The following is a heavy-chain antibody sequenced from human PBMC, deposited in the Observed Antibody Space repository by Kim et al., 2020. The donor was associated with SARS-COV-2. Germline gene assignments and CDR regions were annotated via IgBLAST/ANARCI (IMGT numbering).Heavy chain of an antibody. D-gene: IGHD1-1*01. Sequence: SETLSLTCTVSGGSISSSSYYWGWIRQPPGKGLEWIGSIYYSGSTYYNPSLKSRVTISVDTSKNQFSLKLSSVTAADTAVYYCARLLKNGIDYWGQGTLVTVSS. V-gene: IGHV4-39*01. CDR2: IYYSGST. CDR3: ARLLKNGIDY. J-gene: IGHJ4*02. CDR1: GGSISSSSYY.